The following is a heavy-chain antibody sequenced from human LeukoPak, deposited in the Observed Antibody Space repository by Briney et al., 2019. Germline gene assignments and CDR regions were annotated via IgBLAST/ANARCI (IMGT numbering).Heavy chain of an antibody. D-gene: IGHD1-26*01. CDR1: GGTFSSYA. J-gene: IGHJ5*02. CDR3: ARDNSVGDVAWWFDP. Sequence: ASVKVSCKASGGTFSSYAIGWVRQAPGQGLEWMGGIIPIFGTANYAQKFQGRVTITADKSTSTAYMELSSLRSEDTAVYYCARDNSVGDVAWWFDPWGQGTLVTVSS. CDR2: IIPIFGTA. V-gene: IGHV1-69*06.